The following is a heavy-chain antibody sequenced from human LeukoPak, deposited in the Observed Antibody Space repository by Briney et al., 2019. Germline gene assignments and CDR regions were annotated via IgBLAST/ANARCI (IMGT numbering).Heavy chain of an antibody. CDR3: AGHHPRNTVDF. V-gene: IGHV4-34*01. CDR1: GGSFSGYY. CDR2: INHSGST. D-gene: IGHD2/OR15-2a*01. J-gene: IGHJ4*02. Sequence: SETLSLTCAVYGGSFSGYYWSWIRQPPGKGLEWTGEINHSGSTNYNPSLKSRVTISVGTSKNQFSLKLSSVTAADTAVYYCAGHHPRNTVDFWGQGTLVTVSS.